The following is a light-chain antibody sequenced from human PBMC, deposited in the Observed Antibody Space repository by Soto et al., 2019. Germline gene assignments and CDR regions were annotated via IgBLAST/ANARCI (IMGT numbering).Light chain of an antibody. V-gene: IGKV3-15*01. Sequence: EIVLTQSPSTLSVSPGDRATLSCRASQSVNSCLAWYHLKPGQAPRLLIYGASIRAAGIPARFTGSESGTEFTLSISSLQSEDFAVYYCQQYDDWPWTFGHGTKVDIK. J-gene: IGKJ1*01. CDR2: GAS. CDR1: QSVNSC. CDR3: QQYDDWPWT.